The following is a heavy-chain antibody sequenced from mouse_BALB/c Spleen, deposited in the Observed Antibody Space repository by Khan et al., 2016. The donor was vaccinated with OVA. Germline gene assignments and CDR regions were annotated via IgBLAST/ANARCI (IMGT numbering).Heavy chain of an antibody. CDR2: IYPGSDST. CDR1: GYIFTDYV. CDR3: ARGGWDGFAY. D-gene: IGHD4-1*01. J-gene: IGHJ3*01. Sequence: QVQLQQPGPELVKPGASVKMSCKASGYIFTDYVMNWVKQRNGQGLEWIGQIYPGSDSTYYNEKFKGKATLTADKSSSTAYMQLSSLTSEDSAVYFCARGGWDGFAYWGQGTLVTVSA. V-gene: IGHV1-77*01.